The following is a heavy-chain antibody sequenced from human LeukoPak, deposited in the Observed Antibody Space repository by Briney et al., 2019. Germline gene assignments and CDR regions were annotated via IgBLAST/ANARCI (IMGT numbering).Heavy chain of an antibody. CDR3: ARTAARRFDY. Sequence: ASVKVSCKGSGYTLSNHAFSWVRQAPGQGLEWMGWISADNGNTNHAQKFQGRVSLTTDTSTSTAYMELRSLRSDDTAVYYCARTAARRFDYWGQGTLVTVSS. V-gene: IGHV1-18*04. CDR2: ISADNGNT. D-gene: IGHD6-6*01. J-gene: IGHJ4*02. CDR1: GYTLSNHA.